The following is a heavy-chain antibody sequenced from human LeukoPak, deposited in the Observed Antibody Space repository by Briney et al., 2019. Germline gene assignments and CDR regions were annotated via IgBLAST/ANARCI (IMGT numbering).Heavy chain of an antibody. V-gene: IGHV4-31*03. J-gene: IGHJ6*02. CDR1: GGSISSGGYY. CDR3: ARGRLEPTVTTYGMDV. CDR2: IYYSGST. D-gene: IGHD4-17*01. Sequence: PSETLSLTCTVSGGSISSGGYYWSWIRQHPGKGLEWIGYIYYSGSTYYNPSLKSRVTISVDTSKNQFSLKLSSVTAADTAVYYCARGRLEPTVTTYGMDVWGQGTTVTVSS.